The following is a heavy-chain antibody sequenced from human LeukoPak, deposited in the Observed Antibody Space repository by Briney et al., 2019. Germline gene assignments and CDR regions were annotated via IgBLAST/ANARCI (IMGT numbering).Heavy chain of an antibody. CDR2: ISTSGTYT. CDR3: ARGHYGLDV. V-gene: IGHV3-11*03. Sequence: VGSLRLSCAASGFTFSGHYMSWIRQVPGKGLEWVSYISTSGTYTNYADSVKGRFTISRDNAKNSLYLQMNSLRAEDTAVYYCARGHYGLDVWGQGTTVTVSS. CDR1: GFTFSGHY. J-gene: IGHJ6*02.